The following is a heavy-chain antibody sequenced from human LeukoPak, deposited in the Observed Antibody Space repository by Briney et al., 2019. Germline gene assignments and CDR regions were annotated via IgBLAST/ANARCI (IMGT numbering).Heavy chain of an antibody. CDR3: AREGGDYDFWSGYYTPLDY. V-gene: IGHV1-18*01. D-gene: IGHD3-3*01. J-gene: IGHJ4*02. Sequence: GASVKVSCKASGYTFTSYDISWVRQAPGQGLEWMGWISAYNGNTNYAQKLQGRVTMTTDTSTSTAYMELRSLRSDDTAVYYCAREGGDYDFWSGYYTPLDYWGQGTLVTVSS. CDR1: GYTFTSYD. CDR2: ISAYNGNT.